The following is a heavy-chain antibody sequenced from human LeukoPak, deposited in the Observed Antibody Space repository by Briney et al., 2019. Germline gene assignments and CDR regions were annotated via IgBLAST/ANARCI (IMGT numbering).Heavy chain of an antibody. CDR1: GFTFSSYG. D-gene: IGHD2-2*01. CDR2: ISYDGSNK. V-gene: IGHV3-30*18. J-gene: IGHJ4*02. Sequence: PGGSLRLSCAASGFTFSSYGMHWVRQAPGKGLEWVAVISYDGSNKYYADSVKGRFTISRDNSKDTLYLQMNSLRAEDTAVYYCAKGELQLDIVVVPAAYTFDYWGQGTLVTVSS. CDR3: AKGELQLDIVVVPAAYTFDY.